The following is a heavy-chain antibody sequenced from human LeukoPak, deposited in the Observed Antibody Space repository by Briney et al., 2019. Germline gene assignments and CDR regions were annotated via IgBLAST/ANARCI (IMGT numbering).Heavy chain of an antibody. D-gene: IGHD5-18*01. J-gene: IGHJ6*03. Sequence: SVKVSCKASGYTFTSYGISWVRQAPGQGLEWMGGIIPIFGTANYAQKFQGRVTITADESTSTAYMELSSLRSEDTAVYYCARDDVDTAMVTGYYYYMDVWGKGTTVTVSS. CDR3: ARDDVDTAMVTGYYYYMDV. CDR1: GYTFTSYG. CDR2: IIPIFGTA. V-gene: IGHV1-69*13.